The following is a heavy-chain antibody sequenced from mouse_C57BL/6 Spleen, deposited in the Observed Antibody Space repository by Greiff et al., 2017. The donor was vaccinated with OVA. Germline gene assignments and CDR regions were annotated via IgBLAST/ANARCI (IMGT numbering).Heavy chain of an antibody. D-gene: IGHD2-5*01. CDR2: IDTSDSYT. CDR1: GYTFTSYW. V-gene: IGHV1-59*01. J-gene: IGHJ2*01. Sequence: QVQLQQPGAELVRPGTSVKLSCKASGYTFTSYWMHWVKQRPGQGLEWIGVIDTSDSYTNYNQKFKGKATLTVDTSSSTAYMQLSSLTSEDSAVYYCARRSNPNFDYWGQGTTLTVSS. CDR3: ARRSNPNFDY.